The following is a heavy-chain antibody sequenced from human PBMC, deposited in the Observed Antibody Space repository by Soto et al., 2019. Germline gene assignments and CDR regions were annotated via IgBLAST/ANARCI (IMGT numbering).Heavy chain of an antibody. CDR1: GGSIRSGDYY. J-gene: IGHJ3*02. CDR3: VRGQWLPRRAFDI. Sequence: QVQLQESGPGLVKPSQTLSLTCTVSGGSIRSGDYYWSWIRQPPGTGLEWIGYIYYSGHTYFNPSLPSRLTISVDTSKNQFSLNLTSVTAADTAVYYCVRGQWLPRRAFDIWGQGTLVTVSS. D-gene: IGHD6-19*01. V-gene: IGHV4-30-4*08. CDR2: IYYSGHT.